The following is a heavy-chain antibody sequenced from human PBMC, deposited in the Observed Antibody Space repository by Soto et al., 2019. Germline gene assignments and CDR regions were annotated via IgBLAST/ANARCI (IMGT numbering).Heavy chain of an antibody. Sequence: SETLCLTCSVSARSIRTTASYWSWIRQHPGKGLEWIGYIYYSGTTKYNPSLQSRLSLSIDTSKNQFSLRLNSLTAADTAVYYCARGSYGSGSYFQAYFDFWGQGTLVTVS. CDR1: ARSIRTTASY. V-gene: IGHV4-31*03. J-gene: IGHJ4*02. CDR2: IYYSGTT. CDR3: ARGSYGSGSYFQAYFDF. D-gene: IGHD3-10*01.